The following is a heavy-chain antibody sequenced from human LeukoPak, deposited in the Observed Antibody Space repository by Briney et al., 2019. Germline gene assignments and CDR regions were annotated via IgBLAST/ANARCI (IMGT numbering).Heavy chain of an antibody. J-gene: IGHJ4*02. CDR1: GFTFRSYA. Sequence: GGSLRLSCAASGFTFRSYAMSWVRQAPGKGLEWVSVISGSAGNTYDADSVKGRFTISRDNSKNTLYLQMNSLRADDTAVYYCAKGIYYSDSSGNFNLFDYWGQGIMVTVSS. CDR2: ISGSAGNT. D-gene: IGHD3-22*01. CDR3: AKGIYYSDSSGNFNLFDY. V-gene: IGHV3-23*01.